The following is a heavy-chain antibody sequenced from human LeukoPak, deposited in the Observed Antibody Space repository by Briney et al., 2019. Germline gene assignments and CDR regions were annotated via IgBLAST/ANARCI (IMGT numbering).Heavy chain of an antibody. Sequence: PGASVKVSCKASGGTFSSYAINWVRQATGQGLEWMGWMNPNSGNTGYAQKFQGRVTITRNTSISTAYMELSSLRSEDTAVYYCARVIRDYYDSPDAFDIWGQGTMVTVSS. CDR3: ARVIRDYYDSPDAFDI. CDR1: GGTFSSYA. CDR2: MNPNSGNT. D-gene: IGHD3-22*01. J-gene: IGHJ3*02. V-gene: IGHV1-8*03.